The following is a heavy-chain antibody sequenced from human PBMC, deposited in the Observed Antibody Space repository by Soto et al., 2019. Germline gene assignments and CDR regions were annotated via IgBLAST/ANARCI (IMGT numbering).Heavy chain of an antibody. J-gene: IGHJ4*02. CDR3: ARAFGYNDGGSGGHNDF. D-gene: IGHD5-12*01. CDR2: ISGGSESI. CDR1: GFTFSSYA. Sequence: EVQLLESGGGLVQPGGSLRLSCAASGFTFSSYAMSWVRQAPGKGLEWVSAISGGSESIYYADSVKGRFSISRDNSKNTLYLQMNSLRAEDTAVYHWARAFGYNDGGSGGHNDFWGQGSLATVSS. V-gene: IGHV3-23*01.